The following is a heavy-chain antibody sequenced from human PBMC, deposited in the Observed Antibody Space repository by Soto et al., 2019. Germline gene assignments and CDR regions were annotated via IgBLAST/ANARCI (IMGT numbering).Heavy chain of an antibody. Sequence: SETLSLTCAVYGGSFSGYYWSWIRQPPGKGLEWIGYIYYSGSTNYNPSLKSRVTISVDTSKNQFSLKLSSVTAADTAVYYCARDIRIAATTKVVWFDPWGQGTLVTVSS. J-gene: IGHJ5*02. D-gene: IGHD6-25*01. CDR3: ARDIRIAATTKVVWFDP. CDR1: GGSFSGYY. CDR2: IYYSGST. V-gene: IGHV4-59*01.